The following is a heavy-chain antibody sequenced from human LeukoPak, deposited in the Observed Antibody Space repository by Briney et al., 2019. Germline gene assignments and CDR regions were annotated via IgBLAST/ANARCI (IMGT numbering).Heavy chain of an antibody. CDR2: IYYSGST. Sequence: SETLSLTCTVSGGSISSYYWSWIRQPPGRGLEWIGYIYYSGSTNYNPSLKSPVTISADTSKNQFSVKLTSVTAEDTAMYYCASPGTIRSWGQGTLVTVSS. CDR1: GGSISSYY. J-gene: IGHJ5*02. D-gene: IGHD3-10*01. CDR3: ASPGTIRS. V-gene: IGHV4-59*08.